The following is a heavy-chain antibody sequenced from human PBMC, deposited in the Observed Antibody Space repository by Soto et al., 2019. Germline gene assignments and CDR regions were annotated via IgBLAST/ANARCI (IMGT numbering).Heavy chain of an antibody. CDR3: AKIASRVPAAMGAFDI. J-gene: IGHJ3*02. D-gene: IGHD2-2*01. CDR1: GFTFSSYA. V-gene: IGHV3-23*01. Sequence: GGSLRLSCAASGFTFSSYAMSWVRQAPGKGLEWVSAISGRGSSTYYADSVEGRFTISRDNSKNTLYLQMNSLRAEDTAVYYCAKIASRVPAAMGAFDIWGQGTMVTVSS. CDR2: ISGRGSST.